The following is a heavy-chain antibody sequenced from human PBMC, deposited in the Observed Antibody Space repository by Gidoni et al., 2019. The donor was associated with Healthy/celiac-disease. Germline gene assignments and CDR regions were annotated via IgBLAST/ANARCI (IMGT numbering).Heavy chain of an antibody. CDR1: GGSISSSRYY. CDR3: AGHFTYYDFWSGYYTNYYYYGMDV. V-gene: IGHV4-39*01. D-gene: IGHD3-3*01. J-gene: IGHJ6*02. Sequence: HLQLQESGPGLVKPSETLSLTCTVSGGSISSSRYYWGWLRPPPGTGLEWIGSIYYSGSTYNNPSLKSRVTRSIDTSKIQISLKLSSVTAADTAVYYCAGHFTYYDFWSGYYTNYYYYGMDVWGQGTTVTVSS. CDR2: IYYSGST.